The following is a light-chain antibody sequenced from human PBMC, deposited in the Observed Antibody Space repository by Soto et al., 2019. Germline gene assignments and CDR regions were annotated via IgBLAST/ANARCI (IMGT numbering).Light chain of an antibody. CDR1: QTIRSNY. V-gene: IGKV3-20*01. CDR2: GAS. CDR3: QQYGSSPWK. J-gene: IGKJ1*01. Sequence: ETVLTQSPGTLSLSPGERATLSCRASQTIRSNYLAWYRQTPGQAPRLLIYGASNRATGIADRFSGSGSGTDFTLIISRLEPEDFAQYYCQQYGSSPWKFGQGTKVEIK.